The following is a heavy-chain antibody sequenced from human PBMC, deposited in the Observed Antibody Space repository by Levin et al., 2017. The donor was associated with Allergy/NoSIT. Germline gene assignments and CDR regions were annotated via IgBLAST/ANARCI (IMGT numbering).Heavy chain of an antibody. V-gene: IGHV5-51*01. CDR1: GYSFNTYW. J-gene: IGHJ4*02. Sequence: GASVKVSCKGSGYSFNTYWIAWVRQMPGQGLDYMGLIYPADSDTRYSPSFQGQVTISVDKSISTAYLQWSSLKASDTAMYYCARLERSNNYYFPEYWGQGTLVTVSS. D-gene: IGHD2/OR15-2a*01. CDR2: IYPADSDT. CDR3: ARLERSNNYYFPEY.